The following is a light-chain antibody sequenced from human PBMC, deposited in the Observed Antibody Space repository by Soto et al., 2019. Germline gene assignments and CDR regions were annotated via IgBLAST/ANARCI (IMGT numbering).Light chain of an antibody. CDR1: SSDVGKYDY. V-gene: IGLV2-8*01. CDR2: EVT. Sequence: QSALTQPPSASGSPGQSVTISCTGTSSDVGKYDYVSWFQHHPGKAPKLIIYEVTRRPSGVSDRFSGSKSGNTASLTVSGLQADDEADYYCASYAGTRLFVFGSGTKVNVL. CDR3: ASYAGTRLFV. J-gene: IGLJ1*01.